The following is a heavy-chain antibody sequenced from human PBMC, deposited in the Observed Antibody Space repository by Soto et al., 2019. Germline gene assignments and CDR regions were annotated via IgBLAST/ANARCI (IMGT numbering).Heavy chain of an antibody. D-gene: IGHD4-17*01. CDR1: GGSFSGYY. Sequence: SETLSLTCAVYGGSFSGYYWSWIRQPPGKGLEWIGEINHSGSTNYNPSLKSRVTISVDTSKNQFSLKLSSVTAADTAVYYCARVGDYLDYWGQGTLVTVSS. CDR2: INHSGST. J-gene: IGHJ4*02. CDR3: ARVGDYLDY. V-gene: IGHV4-34*01.